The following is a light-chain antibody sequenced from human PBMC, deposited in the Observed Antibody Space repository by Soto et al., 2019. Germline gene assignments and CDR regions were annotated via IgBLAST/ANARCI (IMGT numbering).Light chain of an antibody. CDR2: GAS. Sequence: EIVMRQSPATLSFSPGERATPSCRASQSVSSSYLAWYRQKPGQAPSLLIYGASSRATGMPDRFRGSVSGTDFTLTISRLEPEDFAVYYCQQYGSSPRTFGQGTKVDI. CDR1: QSVSSSY. CDR3: QQYGSSPRT. J-gene: IGKJ1*01. V-gene: IGKV3-20*01.